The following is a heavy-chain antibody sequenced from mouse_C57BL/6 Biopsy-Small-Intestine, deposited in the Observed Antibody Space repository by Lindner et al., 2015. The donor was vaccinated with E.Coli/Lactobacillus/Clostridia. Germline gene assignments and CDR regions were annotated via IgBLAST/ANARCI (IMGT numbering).Heavy chain of an antibody. D-gene: IGHD6-2*01. CDR2: INPNSGGT. J-gene: IGHJ4*01. CDR1: GYTFTGYY. V-gene: IGHV1-53*01. Sequence: SVKVSCKASGYTFTGYYMHWVRQAPGQGLEWMGWINPNSGGTNYAQKFQGRVTMTRDTSISTAYMELSRLRSDDTAMYYCVRLRVSWSGYYTGFNYWGQGTLVTVSS. CDR3: VRLRVSWSGYYTGFNY.